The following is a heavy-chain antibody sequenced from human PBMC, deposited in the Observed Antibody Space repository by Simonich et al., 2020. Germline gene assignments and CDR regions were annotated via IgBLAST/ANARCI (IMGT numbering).Heavy chain of an antibody. CDR2: IKRYGSSK. CDR1: GFTFSSYW. D-gene: IGHD4-4*01. J-gene: IGHJ3*02. CDR3: ARDYSNYDAFDI. V-gene: IGHV3-74*01. Sequence: EVQLVESGGGLVQPGGSLRLSCAASGFTFSSYWMHWVRQAPGKGLVWVSRIKRYGSSKSYADSVKGPFTISRDNAKNTLYLQMNSLRAEDTAVYYCARDYSNYDAFDIWGQGTMVTVSS.